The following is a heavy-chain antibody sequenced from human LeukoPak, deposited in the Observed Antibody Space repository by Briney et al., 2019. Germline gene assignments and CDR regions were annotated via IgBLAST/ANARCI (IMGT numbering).Heavy chain of an antibody. CDR1: GFTFRTYA. CDR2: ISGSGGST. D-gene: IGHD3-9*01. Sequence: GGSLRLSCAASGFTFRTYAMSWVRQAPGKGLEWVSAISGSGGSTYYADSVKGRFTISRDNSKNTLYLQMNSLRAEDTAVYYCAKGGSRHYDILTGYYPSYYFDYWGQGTLVTVSS. V-gene: IGHV3-23*01. CDR3: AKGGSRHYDILTGYYPSYYFDY. J-gene: IGHJ4*02.